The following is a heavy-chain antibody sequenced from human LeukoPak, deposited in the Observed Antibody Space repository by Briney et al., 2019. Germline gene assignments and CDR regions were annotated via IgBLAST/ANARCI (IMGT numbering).Heavy chain of an antibody. V-gene: IGHV5-51*01. CDR3: ERPGPTYYFDSSGYYYDY. CDR2: IYPGDSDT. D-gene: IGHD3-22*01. CDR1: GYSFTSYW. Sequence: GESLKISCKGSGYSFTSYWIGWVRQMPGKGLEWMGSIYPGDSDTRYSPSFQGQVTISADKAISSAYQQWSSLKASDTAMYYCERPGPTYYFDSSGYYYDYWGQGTLVTVSS. J-gene: IGHJ4*02.